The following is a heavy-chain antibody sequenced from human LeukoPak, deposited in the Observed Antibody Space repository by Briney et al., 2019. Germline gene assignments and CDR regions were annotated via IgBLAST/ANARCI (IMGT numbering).Heavy chain of an antibody. Sequence: GGSLRLSCAGSEFTFSSYSMHWVRQAPGKGLEWVSSISGRSDDIYYADSVQGRFTISRDNTKNSLYLQMKSLRAEDTALYYCARRGYHDYSGFDYWGQGTLVTVSS. V-gene: IGHV3-21*01. J-gene: IGHJ4*02. CDR3: ARRGYHDYSGFDY. CDR1: EFTFSSYS. D-gene: IGHD1-26*01. CDR2: ISGRSDDI.